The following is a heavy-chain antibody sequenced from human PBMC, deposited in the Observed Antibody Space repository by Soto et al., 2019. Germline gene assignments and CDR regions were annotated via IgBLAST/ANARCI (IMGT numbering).Heavy chain of an antibody. CDR3: ARLAPGGSGGGGDY. J-gene: IGHJ4*02. D-gene: IGHD6-19*01. CDR2: TYYRSKWYN. Sequence: SQTLSLTCAISGDSVSSNSAAWNWTRQSPSRGLEWLGRTYYRSKWYNDYAVSVKSRITINPDTSKNHFSLQLKSVTPEDTALYFCARLAPGGSGGGGDYWGQGTLVTVSS. CDR1: GDSVSSNSAA. V-gene: IGHV6-1*01.